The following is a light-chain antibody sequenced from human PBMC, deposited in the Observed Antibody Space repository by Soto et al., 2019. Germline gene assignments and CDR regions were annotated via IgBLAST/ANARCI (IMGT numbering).Light chain of an antibody. Sequence: VLSLSAGTLSLSPGERATLSCRASQSVSSSYLAWYQQKPGQTPRLLIYDASSRATGIPDRFSGSGSGTDFTLTISRLEPEDFAVYYCQQYRSSPLTFGGGTKVDIK. V-gene: IGKV3-20*01. J-gene: IGKJ4*01. CDR2: DAS. CDR1: QSVSSSY. CDR3: QQYRSSPLT.